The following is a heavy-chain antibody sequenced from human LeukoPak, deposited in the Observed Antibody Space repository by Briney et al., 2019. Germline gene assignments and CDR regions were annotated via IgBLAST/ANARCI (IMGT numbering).Heavy chain of an antibody. CDR1: GYTFTAYC. V-gene: IGHV1-2*02. CDR3: ARAPPKYDILTGYSHYYYYMDV. Sequence: ASVKVSCKASGYTFTAYCMHWVRQAPGQGLEWMGWSNPNSGGTNYAQKFQGRVTMTRDTSISTAYMELSRLRSDDTAVYYCARAPPKYDILTGYSHYYYYMDVWGKGTTVTVSS. CDR2: SNPNSGGT. J-gene: IGHJ6*03. D-gene: IGHD3-9*01.